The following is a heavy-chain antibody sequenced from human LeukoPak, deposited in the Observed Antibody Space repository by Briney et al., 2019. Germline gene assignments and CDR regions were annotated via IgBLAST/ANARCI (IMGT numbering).Heavy chain of an antibody. J-gene: IGHJ6*02. CDR1: GGTFSSYA. Sequence: SVKVSCKASGGTFSSYAISWVRQAPGQGLEWMGGIIPIFGTANYAQKFQGRVTITADESTSTAHMELSSLRSEDTAVYYCASANHDYSHYYYYYGMDVWGQGTTVTVSS. CDR3: ASANHDYSHYYYYYGMDV. D-gene: IGHD4-11*01. V-gene: IGHV1-69*13. CDR2: IIPIFGTA.